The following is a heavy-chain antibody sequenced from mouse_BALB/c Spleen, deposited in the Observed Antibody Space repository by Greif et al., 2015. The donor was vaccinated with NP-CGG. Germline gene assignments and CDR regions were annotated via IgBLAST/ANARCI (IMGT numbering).Heavy chain of an antibody. J-gene: IGHJ1*01. CDR3: ARDYYGSSYWYFDF. V-gene: IGHV5-15*02. CDR1: GFTFSDYG. D-gene: IGHD1-1*01. CDR2: ISNLAYSI. Sequence: EVQLVESGGGLVQPGGSRKLSCAASGFTFSDYGMAWVRQAPGKGPEWVAFISNLAYSIYYADTVTGRFTISRENAKNSLYLEMSSLRSEDTAMYYCARDYYGSSYWYFDFWGPGTTVTVSS.